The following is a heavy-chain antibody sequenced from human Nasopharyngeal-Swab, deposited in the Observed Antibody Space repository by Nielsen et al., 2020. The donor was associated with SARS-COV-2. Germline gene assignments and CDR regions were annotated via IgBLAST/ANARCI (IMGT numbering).Heavy chain of an antibody. V-gene: IGHV4-39*01. D-gene: IGHD3-3*01. Sequence: ESLKISCTVSGGSISSSSYYWGWIRQPPGKGLEWIGSIYYSGSTYYNPSLKSRVTISVDTSKNQFSLKLSSVTAADTAVYYCARRGGLFGVVSRSMFDPWGQGTLVTVSS. CDR3: ARRGGLFGVVSRSMFDP. J-gene: IGHJ5*02. CDR1: GGSISSSSYY. CDR2: IYYSGST.